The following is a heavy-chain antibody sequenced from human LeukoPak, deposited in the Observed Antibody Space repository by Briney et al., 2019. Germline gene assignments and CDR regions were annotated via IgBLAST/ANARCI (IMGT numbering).Heavy chain of an antibody. Sequence: SETLSLTCAVSGDSISSGGYSWSWIRQPPGGGLEWIGYIYHSGSTYYNPSLKSRVTISVDRSKNQFSLKLSSVTAADTAVYYCARAGAYDSSGYYQYYFDYWGQGTLVTVSS. CDR1: GDSISSGGYS. J-gene: IGHJ4*02. CDR2: IYHSGST. D-gene: IGHD3-22*01. CDR3: ARAGAYDSSGYYQYYFDY. V-gene: IGHV4-30-2*01.